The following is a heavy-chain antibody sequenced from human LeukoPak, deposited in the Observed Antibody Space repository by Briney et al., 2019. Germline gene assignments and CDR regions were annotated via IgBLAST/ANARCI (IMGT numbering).Heavy chain of an antibody. CDR1: GYTFTSYD. Sequence: GASVKVSYKASGYTFTSYDINWVRQATGQGLEWMGWMNPNSGNTGYAQKFQGRVTMTRNTSISTAYMELSSLRSEDTAVYYCARGRGRWLQFRAIDYWGQGTLVTVSS. J-gene: IGHJ4*02. V-gene: IGHV1-8*01. D-gene: IGHD5-24*01. CDR2: MNPNSGNT. CDR3: ARGRGRWLQFRAIDY.